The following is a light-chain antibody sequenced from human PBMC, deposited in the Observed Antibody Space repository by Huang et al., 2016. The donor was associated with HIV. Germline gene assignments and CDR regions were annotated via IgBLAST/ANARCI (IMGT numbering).Light chain of an antibody. V-gene: IGKV1-17*03. CDR3: LQYNSYPFT. Sequence: DIQMTQSPSSMSASVGDRVTITCRASQGIRNYLAWFQQKPGKGPKRLIYTADSLQSGVPSRFSGSGSGTEFTLTISSLQPEDFATYYCLQYNSYPFTFGPGTKVNIK. J-gene: IGKJ3*01. CDR1: QGIRNY. CDR2: TAD.